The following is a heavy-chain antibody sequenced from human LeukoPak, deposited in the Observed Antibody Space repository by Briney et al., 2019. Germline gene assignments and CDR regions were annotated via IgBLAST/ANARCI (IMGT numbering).Heavy chain of an antibody. CDR1: GFHFDDYA. Sequence: GGSLRLSCAASGFHFDDYAMHWVRQAPGKGLELVSLISWYGGSTYYPHSVQGRFTIFSDHGKKYLYLQMNRLRAQDNAFIYFAKEKYDFWSGIVHWGQGTLVTVSS. V-gene: IGHV3-43D*03. CDR3: AKEKYDFWSGIVH. CDR2: ISWYGGST. D-gene: IGHD3-3*01. J-gene: IGHJ4*02.